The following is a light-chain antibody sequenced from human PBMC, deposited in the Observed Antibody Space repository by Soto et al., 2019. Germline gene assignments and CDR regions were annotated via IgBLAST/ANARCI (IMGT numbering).Light chain of an antibody. Sequence: QSALTQPPSASGSPRQPVTISCTGTSSDVGGYNYVSWYQQHPGKVPKLLIYEVTRRPSGVPDRFSGSKSGNTASLTVSALQAEDEAHYYCSSYAGNNVVIFGGGTKLTVL. CDR3: SSYAGNNVVI. CDR1: SSDVGGYNY. V-gene: IGLV2-8*01. J-gene: IGLJ2*01. CDR2: EVT.